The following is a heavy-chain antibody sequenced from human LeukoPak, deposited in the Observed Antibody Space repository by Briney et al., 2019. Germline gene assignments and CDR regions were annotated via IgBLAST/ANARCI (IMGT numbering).Heavy chain of an antibody. CDR1: GFTFSSYA. V-gene: IGHV3-23*01. J-gene: IGHJ3*02. Sequence: EGSLRLSCAASGFTFSSYAMSWVRQAPGKGLEWVSAISGSGGSTYYADSVKGRFTISRDNSKNTLYLQMNSLRAEDTAVYYCAKAILWFGEFHDAFDIWGQGTMVTVSS. D-gene: IGHD3-10*01. CDR3: AKAILWFGEFHDAFDI. CDR2: ISGSGGST.